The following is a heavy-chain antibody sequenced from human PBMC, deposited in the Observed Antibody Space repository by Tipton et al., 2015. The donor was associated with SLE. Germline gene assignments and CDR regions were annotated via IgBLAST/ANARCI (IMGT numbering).Heavy chain of an antibody. J-gene: IGHJ3*02. CDR1: GGSFSGYY. CDR3: AREAQPGAFDI. V-gene: IGHV4-34*01. D-gene: IGHD5-18*01. Sequence: LRLSCAVYGGSFSGYYWSWIRQPPGKGLEWIGEINHSGSTNYNPSLKSRVTISVDTSKNQFSLKLSSVTAADTAVYYCAREAQPGAFDIWGQGTMVTVSS. CDR2: INHSGST.